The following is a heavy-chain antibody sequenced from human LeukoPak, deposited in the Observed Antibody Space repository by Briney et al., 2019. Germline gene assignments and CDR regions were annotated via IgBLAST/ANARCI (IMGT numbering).Heavy chain of an antibody. CDR2: IHSSGST. D-gene: IGHD3-10*01. J-gene: IGHJ4*02. CDR1: GGSISGSISGTY. Sequence: PPETLSLTRTVSGGSISGSISGTYWSWVGQPAGKGLEWIGRIHSSGSTKYNPSLKSRVTMSVDTSKNQLFLRLTSVTAADTALYYCARGSQNYYNPFDNWGQGTLVTVSS. CDR3: ARGSQNYYNPFDN. V-gene: IGHV4-4*07.